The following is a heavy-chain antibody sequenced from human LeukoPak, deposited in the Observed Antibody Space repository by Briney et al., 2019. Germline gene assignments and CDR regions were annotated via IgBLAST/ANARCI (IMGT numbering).Heavy chain of an antibody. CDR1: GFTFRSYD. V-gene: IGHV3-23*01. D-gene: IGHD2-15*01. Sequence: GGSLRLSCAASGFTFRSYDINWVRQAPGKGLEWVSSITGNGASTNFADSVKGRFTISRDNSKNTLYLQMNSLRAEDTAVYYCARDGVVAATKSDYWGQGTLVTVSS. J-gene: IGHJ4*02. CDR3: ARDGVVAATKSDY. CDR2: ITGNGAST.